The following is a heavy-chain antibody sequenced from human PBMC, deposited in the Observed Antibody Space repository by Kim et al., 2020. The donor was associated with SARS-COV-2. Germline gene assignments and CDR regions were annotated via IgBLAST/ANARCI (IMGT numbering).Heavy chain of an antibody. CDR1: GYSFTSYW. CDR2: IDPSDSYT. V-gene: IGHV5-10-1*01. J-gene: IGHJ6*02. D-gene: IGHD2-15*01. Sequence: GESLKISCKGSGYSFTSYWISWVRQMPGKGLEWMGRIDPSDSYTNYSPSFQGHVTISADKSISTAYLRWSSLKASDTAMYYCARRDCSGGSCYSSNYYGMDVWGQGTTVTVSS. CDR3: ARRDCSGGSCYSSNYYGMDV.